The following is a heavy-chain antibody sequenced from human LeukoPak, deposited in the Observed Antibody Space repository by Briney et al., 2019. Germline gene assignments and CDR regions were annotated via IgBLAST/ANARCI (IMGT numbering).Heavy chain of an antibody. CDR1: GVSISSYY. D-gene: IGHD3-22*01. CDR3: ARDGYYYDSSGYYRFDY. J-gene: IGHJ4*02. CDR2: IHTSGST. V-gene: IGHV4-4*07. Sequence: SETLSLTCTVSGVSISSYYWSWIRQPAGKGLEWIERIHTSGSTNYNPSLKSRVTMSVDTSKNQFSLKLSSVTAADTAVYYCARDGYYYDSSGYYRFDYWGQGTLVTVSS.